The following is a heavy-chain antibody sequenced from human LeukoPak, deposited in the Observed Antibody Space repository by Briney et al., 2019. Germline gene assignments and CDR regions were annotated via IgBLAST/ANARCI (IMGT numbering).Heavy chain of an antibody. D-gene: IGHD2-2*01. Sequence: GGSLRLSCAASGFTFSSYAMSWVRQAPGKGLEWVSAISGSGGRTYYADSVKGRFTISRDNSKSTLYLQMNSLRAEDTAVYYCAKDLHPGYCSSTSCYPNPFDYWGQGTLVTVSS. CDR1: GFTFSSYA. CDR2: ISGSGGRT. V-gene: IGHV3-23*01. CDR3: AKDLHPGYCSSTSCYPNPFDY. J-gene: IGHJ4*02.